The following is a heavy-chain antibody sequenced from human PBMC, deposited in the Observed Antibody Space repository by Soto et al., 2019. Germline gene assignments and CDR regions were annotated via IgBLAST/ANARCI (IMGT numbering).Heavy chain of an antibody. CDR1: GFTFSSYG. Sequence: GGSLRLSCAASGFTFSSYGMHWVRQAPGKGLEWVAVISYDGSNKYYADSVKGRFTISRDNSKNTLYLQMNSLRAEDTAVYYCAKDPEGYSYGPGLGLGYMDVWGKGTTVTVSS. J-gene: IGHJ6*03. CDR3: AKDPEGYSYGPGLGLGYMDV. D-gene: IGHD5-18*01. CDR2: ISYDGSNK. V-gene: IGHV3-30*18.